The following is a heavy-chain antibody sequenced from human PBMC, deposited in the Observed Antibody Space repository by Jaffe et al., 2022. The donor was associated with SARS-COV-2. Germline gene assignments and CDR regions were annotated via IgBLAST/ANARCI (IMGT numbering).Heavy chain of an antibody. D-gene: IGHD4-17*01. Sequence: EVQLVESGGGVVQPGGSLRLSCAASGFTFDDYAMHWVRQAPGKGLEWVSLISGDGGSTYYADSVKGRFTISRDNSKNSLYLQMNSLRTEDTALYYCAKNLLKTYGDPSSYYGMDVWGQGTTVTVSS. V-gene: IGHV3-43*02. J-gene: IGHJ6*02. CDR2: ISGDGGST. CDR1: GFTFDDYA. CDR3: AKNLLKTYGDPSSYYGMDV.